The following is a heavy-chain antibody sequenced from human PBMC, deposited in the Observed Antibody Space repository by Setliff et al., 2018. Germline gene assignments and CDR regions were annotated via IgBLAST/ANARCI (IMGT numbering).Heavy chain of an antibody. CDR2: INANTGNP. J-gene: IGHJ4*01. CDR1: GYTFTGYY. V-gene: IGHV7-4-1*02. D-gene: IGHD4-17*01. CDR3: ARADHLVTTTFDY. Sequence: ASVKVSCKASGYTFTGYYMHWVRQAPGQGLEWMGWINANTGNPTYAQGYTGRFAFSLDTSDSTTYLDISTLKAEDTATYFCARADHLVTTTFDYWGQGTLVTVSS.